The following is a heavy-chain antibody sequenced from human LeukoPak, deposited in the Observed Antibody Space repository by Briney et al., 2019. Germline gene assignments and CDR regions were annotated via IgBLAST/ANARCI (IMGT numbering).Heavy chain of an antibody. D-gene: IGHD3-3*01. CDR3: ARADFGSGYYNY. CDR2: ISYDGSNK. Sequence: GGSLKLSCEASGFTFSSYAMHWVRQAPGKGLEWVAVISYDGSNKYYADSVKGRFTISRDNSKNTLYLQMNSLRAEDTAVYYCARADFGSGYYNYWGQGTLVTVSS. V-gene: IGHV3-30-3*01. J-gene: IGHJ4*02. CDR1: GFTFSSYA.